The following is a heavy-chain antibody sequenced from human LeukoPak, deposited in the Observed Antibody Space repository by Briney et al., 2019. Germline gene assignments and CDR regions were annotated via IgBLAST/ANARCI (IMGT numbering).Heavy chain of an antibody. D-gene: IGHD3-22*01. CDR1: GFTFSSYE. Sequence: GGSLRLSCAASGFTFSSYEMNWVREAPGKGLEGVSYIGSSASTMYYADSVKGRVTISRDNAKNSLYLQMNSLRDEDTAIYYCARVGLEYYDSSGYYFLGEWVYWGQGTLVTVSS. CDR2: IGSSASTM. CDR3: ARVGLEYYDSSGYYFLGEWVY. V-gene: IGHV3-48*03. J-gene: IGHJ4*02.